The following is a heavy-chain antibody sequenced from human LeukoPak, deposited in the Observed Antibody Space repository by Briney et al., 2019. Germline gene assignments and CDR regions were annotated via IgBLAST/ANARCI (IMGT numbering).Heavy chain of an antibody. D-gene: IGHD3-10*01. CDR3: ARVRYYYGSGSLDDY. CDR2: IYYSGST. Sequence: SETLSLTCTVSGGSISSGVYYWSWIRQPPGKGLEWIGYIYYSGSTYYNPSLKSRVTISVDTSKNQFSLKLSSVTAADTAVYYCARVRYYYGSGSLDDYWGQGTLVTVSS. CDR1: GGSISSGVYY. V-gene: IGHV4-30-4*01. J-gene: IGHJ4*02.